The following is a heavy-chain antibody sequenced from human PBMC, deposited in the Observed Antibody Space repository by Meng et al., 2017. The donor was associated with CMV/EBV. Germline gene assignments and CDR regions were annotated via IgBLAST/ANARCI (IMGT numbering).Heavy chain of an antibody. D-gene: IGHD3-22*01. CDR2: IYPRGRT. V-gene: IGHV4-4*07. CDR3: ARGGLYYYDSSGHFDY. Sequence: PLQVLDPGFVNHAEPRALTCTVCGGPISSYSRSWSRQPAGKRLEWIGRIYPRGRTNYNPSLKSRVTMSVDTSKNQFSLKLSSVTAADTSVYYCARGGLYYYDSSGHFDYWGQGTLVTVSS. CDR1: GGPISSYS. J-gene: IGHJ4*02.